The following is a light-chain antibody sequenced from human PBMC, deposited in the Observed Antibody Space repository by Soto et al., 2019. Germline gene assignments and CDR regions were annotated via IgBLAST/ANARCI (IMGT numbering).Light chain of an antibody. Sequence: QAVVTQPPSVSGAPGQRVTISCTGSSSNIGAGYDVHWYQQLPGTAPKLLIYGNSNRPSGVPDRFSGSKSGTSASLAITGLQAEDEADYYFQSYDSSLSGYVFGAGTQVTVL. CDR3: QSYDSSLSGYV. CDR1: SSNIGAGYD. V-gene: IGLV1-40*01. CDR2: GNS. J-gene: IGLJ1*01.